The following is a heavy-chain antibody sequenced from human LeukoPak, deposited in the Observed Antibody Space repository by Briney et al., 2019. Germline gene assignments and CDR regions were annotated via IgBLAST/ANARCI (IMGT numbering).Heavy chain of an antibody. CDR1: GGSISSDY. V-gene: IGHV4-59*01. Sequence: SETLSLTCTVSGGSISSDYWSWIRQPPGKGLEWIGYIYYIGSTNYNPSLKSRVTISIDKSKNQFSLKLTSVTAADTAVYYCATSTGYDSSGYFQFDYWGQGTLVTVSS. CDR2: IYYIGST. D-gene: IGHD3-22*01. CDR3: ATSTGYDSSGYFQFDY. J-gene: IGHJ4*02.